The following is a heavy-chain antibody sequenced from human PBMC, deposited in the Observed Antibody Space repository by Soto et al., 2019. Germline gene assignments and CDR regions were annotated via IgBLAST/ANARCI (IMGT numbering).Heavy chain of an antibody. V-gene: IGHV3-30-3*01. D-gene: IGHD4-4*01. J-gene: IGHJ2*01. CDR3: ARPLWRDDYNWGYFDL. Sequence: QVPLVESGGGVVQPGRSLRLSCAASGFPFSSYAMHWVRQAPGKGLEWVAVISYDGSNKYYTDTVKGRFTISRDNSKNTLYLQMNSLRAEDTAVYYCARPLWRDDYNWGYFDLWGRGTLVTVSS. CDR1: GFPFSSYA. CDR2: ISYDGSNK.